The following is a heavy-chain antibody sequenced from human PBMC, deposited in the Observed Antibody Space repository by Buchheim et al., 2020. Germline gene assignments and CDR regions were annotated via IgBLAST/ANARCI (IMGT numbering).Heavy chain of an antibody. D-gene: IGHD4-11*01. V-gene: IGHV3-74*01. CDR2: ISTDGRTT. Sequence: EVQLVESGGGLVQPGGSLRLSCAASEFTFNSHWMHWVRQAPGEGLVWVSRISTDGRTTSYADSVKGRFTISRDNAKNPLYLQMNSLRAEDTAVYYCAFLTSPTFTTWGQGTL. CDR3: AFLTSPTFTT. CDR1: EFTFNSHW. J-gene: IGHJ4*02.